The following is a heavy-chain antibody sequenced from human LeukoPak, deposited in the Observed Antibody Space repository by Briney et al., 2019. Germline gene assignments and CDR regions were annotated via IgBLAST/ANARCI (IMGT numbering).Heavy chain of an antibody. CDR1: AFPLSSYG. CDR3: ASGVYSSGWYLDY. CDR2: IWHDESHK. J-gene: IGHJ4*02. V-gene: IGHV3-33*01. D-gene: IGHD6-19*01. Sequence: GRSLRLSCAASAFPLSSYGMHWVRQAPGKGLEWVAVIWHDESHKYYADSVKGRFTISRDNSKNTLYLQMNSLRAEDTAIYYCASGVYSSGWYLDYWGQGTLVTVSS.